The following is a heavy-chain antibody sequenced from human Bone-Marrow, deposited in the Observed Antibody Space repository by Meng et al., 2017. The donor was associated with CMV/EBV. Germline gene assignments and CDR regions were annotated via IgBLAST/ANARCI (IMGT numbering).Heavy chain of an antibody. J-gene: IGHJ4*02. CDR3: AATKDIVVVPAAIDY. Sequence: SVKVSCKASGGTFSSYAISWVRQAPGQGLEWMGGIIPIFGTANYAQKFQGRVTITTDESTSTAYMELSSLRSEDTAVYYCAATKDIVVVPAAIDYWGQGTLVTVSS. CDR1: GGTFSSYA. CDR2: IIPIFGTA. D-gene: IGHD2-2*01. V-gene: IGHV1-69*05.